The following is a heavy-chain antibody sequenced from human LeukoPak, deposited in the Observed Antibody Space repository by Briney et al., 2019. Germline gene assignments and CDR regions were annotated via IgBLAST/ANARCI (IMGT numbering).Heavy chain of an antibody. Sequence: GGSLRLSCAASGFTFSSYAMSWVRQAPGKGLEWVSAISGSGGSTYYADSVKGRFTISRDNSKNTLYLQMNSLRAEDTAVYYCAKDSGSWYKVYYFDYXGQGTLVTVSS. V-gene: IGHV3-23*01. D-gene: IGHD6-13*01. CDR2: ISGSGGST. J-gene: IGHJ4*02. CDR1: GFTFSSYA. CDR3: AKDSGSWYKVYYFDY.